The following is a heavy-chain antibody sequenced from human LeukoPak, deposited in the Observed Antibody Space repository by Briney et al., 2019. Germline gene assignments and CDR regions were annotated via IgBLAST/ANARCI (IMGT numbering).Heavy chain of an antibody. CDR1: GFTFSSYG. D-gene: IGHD3-22*01. Sequence: QTGGSLRLSCAASGFTFSSYGMNWVRQAPGKGLEWVSGISGRGGTTYYADSVKGRFTISRDNSKNSLSLQVSSLRAEDTAVYYCAKTNGYYSDWGQGTLVTVSS. CDR3: AKTNGYYSD. CDR2: ISGRGGTT. V-gene: IGHV3-23*01. J-gene: IGHJ4*02.